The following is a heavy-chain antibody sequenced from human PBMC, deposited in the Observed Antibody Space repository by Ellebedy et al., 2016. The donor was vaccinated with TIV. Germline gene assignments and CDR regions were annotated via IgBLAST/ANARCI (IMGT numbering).Heavy chain of an antibody. J-gene: IGHJ5*02. CDR2: ISYDGRNK. CDR1: GFTFSSYG. CDR3: ATGGYSNGYGGWFDP. D-gene: IGHD5-18*01. V-gene: IGHV3-30*03. Sequence: GESLKISCAASGFTFSSYGMHWVRQAPGKGLEWVAVISYDGRNKYYADSVKGRFTISRDNSKNTLYLHMNSLRAEDTAVYYCATGGYSNGYGGWFDPWGQGTLVTVSS.